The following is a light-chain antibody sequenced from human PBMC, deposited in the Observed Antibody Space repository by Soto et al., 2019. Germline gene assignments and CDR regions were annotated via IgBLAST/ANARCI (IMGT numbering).Light chain of an antibody. CDR3: QQSHTTRWT. Sequence: DIQMTQSPSSLSASVGDRVTISCRASQFISSSLNWYQQKPGKAPKLLIYAASSLESGVPSRFSGSGSGTDFTLTIRSLQPEDFATYYCQQSHTTRWTFGQGTKVDIK. CDR2: AAS. V-gene: IGKV1-39*01. J-gene: IGKJ1*01. CDR1: QFISSS.